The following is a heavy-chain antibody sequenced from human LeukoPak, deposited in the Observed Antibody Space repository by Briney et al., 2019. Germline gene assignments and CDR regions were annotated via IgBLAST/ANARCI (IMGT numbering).Heavy chain of an antibody. CDR1: GFTFSDYY. CDR2: ISSSGSTI. CDR3: ARDGDLGYCSSTSCPDAFDI. J-gene: IGHJ3*02. D-gene: IGHD2-2*01. V-gene: IGHV3-11*01. Sequence: GGSLRLSCAASGFTFSDYYMSWIRQAPGKGLEWVSYISSSGSTIYYADSVKGRFTISRDNSKNTLYLQMNSLRAEDTAVYYCARDGDLGYCSSTSCPDAFDIWGQGTMVTVSS.